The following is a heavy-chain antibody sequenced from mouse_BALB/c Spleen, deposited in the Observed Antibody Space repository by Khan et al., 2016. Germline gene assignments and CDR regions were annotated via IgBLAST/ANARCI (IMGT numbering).Heavy chain of an antibody. Sequence: VQLQESGAELAKPGASVKMSCKASGYTFTSYWMHWVKQRPGQGLEWIGYINPSTGYTEYNQKFKDKATLTADKSSSTAYMQLSSLTSEDSAVYYCARKLRNYFDYWGQGTTLTVSS. CDR2: INPSTGYT. D-gene: IGHD4-1*01. CDR1: GYTFTSYW. V-gene: IGHV1-7*01. CDR3: ARKLRNYFDY. J-gene: IGHJ2*01.